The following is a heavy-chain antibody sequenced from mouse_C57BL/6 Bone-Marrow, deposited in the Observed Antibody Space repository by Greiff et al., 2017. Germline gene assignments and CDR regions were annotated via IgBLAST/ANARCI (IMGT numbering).Heavy chain of an antibody. J-gene: IGHJ2*01. CDR1: GYSFTGYY. Sequence: VQLQQSGPELVKPGASVKISCKASGYSFTGYYMNWVKQSPEKSLEWIGEINPSTGGTTYNQKFKAKATLTVDKSSSTAYMQLKSLTSEDSAVYYCARGWLLPYFDYWGQGTTLTVSS. D-gene: IGHD2-3*01. CDR2: INPSTGGT. V-gene: IGHV1-42*01. CDR3: ARGWLLPYFDY.